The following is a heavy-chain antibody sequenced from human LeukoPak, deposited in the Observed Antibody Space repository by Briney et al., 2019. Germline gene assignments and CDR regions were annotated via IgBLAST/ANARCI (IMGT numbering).Heavy chain of an antibody. D-gene: IGHD6-13*01. Sequence: GRSLRLSCAASGFTFSSYAMHWVRQAPGKGLEWEAVISYDGSNKYYADSVKGRFTISRDNSKNTLYLQMNSLRAEDTAVYYCVRGVGVSRFNYLDSWGQGTLVIVSS. CDR2: ISYDGSNK. J-gene: IGHJ4*02. V-gene: IGHV3-30-3*01. CDR1: GFTFSSYA. CDR3: VRGVGVSRFNYLDS.